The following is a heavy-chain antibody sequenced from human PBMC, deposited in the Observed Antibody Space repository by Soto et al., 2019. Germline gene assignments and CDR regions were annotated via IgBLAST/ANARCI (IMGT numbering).Heavy chain of an antibody. J-gene: IGHJ3*02. CDR1: GGSITSYY. CDR3: ARDSYGGLNAFDI. Sequence: PSETLSLTCSVSGGSITSYYWSCIRQPAGKRLEWIGRIYSTGSTDYNPSLKSRVTMSVDTSKNQFSLKLSSVTAADTAVYYCARDSYGGLNAFDIWGQGTMVTVSS. V-gene: IGHV4-4*07. CDR2: IYSTGST. D-gene: IGHD4-17*01.